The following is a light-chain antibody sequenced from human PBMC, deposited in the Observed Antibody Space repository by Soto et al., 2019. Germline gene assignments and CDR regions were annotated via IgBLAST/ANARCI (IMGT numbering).Light chain of an antibody. J-gene: IGLJ1*01. CDR1: SSNIGSRY. CDR3: RAGNDRFSGYF. Sequence: QSVLTQPPSSSGTPGQRVTISCSGSSSNIGSRYVYWYQVVPGTAPKLLIYWNDQRPSGVPDRFSGSKSGTSASLAISGLRSEDEADYNGRAGNDRFSGYFFGPVTKVTVL. V-gene: IGLV1-47*01. CDR2: WND.